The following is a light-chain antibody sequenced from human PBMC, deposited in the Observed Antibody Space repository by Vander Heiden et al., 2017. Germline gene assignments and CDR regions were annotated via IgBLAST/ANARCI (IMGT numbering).Light chain of an antibody. Sequence: DIQMTQSPSSLSASVGDRVTITCRASQSISSYLNWYQQKPGKAPKLLIYAASSLQIGVPSRFSGSGSGTEFTLTISSLQPEDFATYYCQQSYSTPLTFGGGTKVEIK. J-gene: IGKJ4*01. V-gene: IGKV1-39*01. CDR1: QSISSY. CDR2: AAS. CDR3: QQSYSTPLT.